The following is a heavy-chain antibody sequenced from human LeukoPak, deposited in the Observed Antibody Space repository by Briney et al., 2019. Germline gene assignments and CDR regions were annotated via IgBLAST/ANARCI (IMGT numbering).Heavy chain of an antibody. CDR2: IYHSGST. V-gene: IGHV4-4*02. Sequence: PSETLSLTCAVSGGSISSINWWIWVRQPPGKGLEWIGEIYHSGSTNYNPSLKSRVTRSVDKSKNQFSLRLSSVTAADTAVYYCASSGHTPPGAFDIWGQGTMVTVSS. CDR3: ASSGHTPPGAFDI. CDR1: GGSISSINW. J-gene: IGHJ3*02. D-gene: IGHD2-15*01.